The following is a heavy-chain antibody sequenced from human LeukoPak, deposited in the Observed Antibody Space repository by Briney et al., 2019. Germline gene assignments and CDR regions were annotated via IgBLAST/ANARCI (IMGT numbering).Heavy chain of an antibody. J-gene: IGHJ6*02. D-gene: IGHD3-3*01. CDR3: AKSVAIYFYYGLDV. V-gene: IGHV3-30*18. Sequence: GGSLRLSCAASGFTFSSYGMHWVRQAPGKGLEWVAVISYDGSNKYYADSVKGRFTISRDNSKNTLFLQMNSLRAEDTAPYYCAKSVAIYFYYGLDVWGQGTTVAVSS. CDR1: GFTFSSYG. CDR2: ISYDGSNK.